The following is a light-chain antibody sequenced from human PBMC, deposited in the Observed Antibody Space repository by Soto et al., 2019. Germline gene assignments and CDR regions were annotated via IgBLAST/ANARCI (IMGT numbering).Light chain of an antibody. CDR2: KAS. V-gene: IGKV1-5*03. Sequence: DIQMTQAPSTLSASVGDRVTITSRASQSISNWLAWYQQKPGKAPKLLIYKASNLESGVPSRLSGSGYGTEFTLTISSLQPDDFATYYCQQYNSYPLTFGGGTKVEIK. CDR1: QSISNW. CDR3: QQYNSYPLT. J-gene: IGKJ4*01.